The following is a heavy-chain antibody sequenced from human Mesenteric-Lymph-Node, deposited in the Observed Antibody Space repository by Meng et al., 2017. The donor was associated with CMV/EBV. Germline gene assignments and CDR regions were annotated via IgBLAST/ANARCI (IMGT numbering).Heavy chain of an antibody. CDR3: AKSGYFQEYFQD. V-gene: IGHV6-1*01. J-gene: IGHJ1*01. D-gene: IGHD5-18*01. CDR1: GDSVSGKTAA. Sequence: SGDSVSGKTAAWNWIRQPPTRGLEWLGRTYYRSMWHYDYAVSVKSRININPDTSKNQFSLQVNSVTPEDTAVYYCAKSGYFQEYFQDWGQGTLVTVSS. CDR2: TYYRSMWHY.